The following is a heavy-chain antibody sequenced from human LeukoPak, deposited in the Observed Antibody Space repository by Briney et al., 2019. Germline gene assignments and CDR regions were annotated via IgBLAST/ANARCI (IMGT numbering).Heavy chain of an antibody. D-gene: IGHD1-26*01. J-gene: IGHJ4*02. Sequence: PGRSLRLSCAASGFTFDDYAMHWVRQAPGKGLEWVSGISWNSGSIGYADSVKGRFTISRDNAKNSLYLQMNSLRAEDTAVYYCAKSPSATKGYWGQGTLVTVSS. V-gene: IGHV3-9*01. CDR1: GFTFDDYA. CDR2: ISWNSGSI. CDR3: AKSPSATKGY.